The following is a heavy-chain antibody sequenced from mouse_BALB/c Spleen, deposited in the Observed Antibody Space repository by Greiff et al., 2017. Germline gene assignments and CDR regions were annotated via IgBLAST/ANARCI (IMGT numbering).Heavy chain of an antibody. J-gene: IGHJ2*01. Sequence: QVQLQQSGAELVRPGVSVKISCKGSGYTFTDYAMHWVKQSHAKSLEWIGVISTYYGDASYNQKFKGKATMTVDKSSSTAYMELARLTSEDSAIYYCAREGKRSFDYWGQGTTLTVSS. CDR3: AREGKRSFDY. CDR1: GYTFTDYA. V-gene: IGHV1S137*01. CDR2: ISTYYGDA. D-gene: IGHD1-1*01.